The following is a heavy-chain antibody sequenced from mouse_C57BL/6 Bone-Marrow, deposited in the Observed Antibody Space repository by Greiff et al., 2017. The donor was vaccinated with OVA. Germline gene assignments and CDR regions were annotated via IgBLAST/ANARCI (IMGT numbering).Heavy chain of an antibody. CDR2: ISDGGSYT. CDR3: ARDNWGGFAY. Sequence: EVKVEESGGGLVKPGGSLKLSCAASGFTFSSYAMSWVRQTPEKRLEWVATISDGGSYTYYPDNVKGRFTISRDNAKNNLYLQMSHLKSEDTAMYYCARDNWGGFAYWGQGTLVTVSA. CDR1: GFTFSSYA. J-gene: IGHJ3*01. V-gene: IGHV5-4*01. D-gene: IGHD4-1*01.